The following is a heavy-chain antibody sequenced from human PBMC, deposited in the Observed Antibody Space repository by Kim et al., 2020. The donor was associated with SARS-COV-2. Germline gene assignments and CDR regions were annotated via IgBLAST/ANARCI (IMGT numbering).Heavy chain of an antibody. J-gene: IGHJ6*02. V-gene: IGHV3-23*01. CDR1: GFTFSTYD. Sequence: GGSLRLSCAASGFTFSTYDMNWVRQAPGKGLEWVSLISADGDRIYYADSVKGRFTISRDNSKNTLYLQLNSLRADDTAVYYCAKVGLYSSGWPGGNYWGQGTLVTVSSDVWGQGTTVTVSS. CDR2: ISADGDRI. D-gene: IGHD6-19*01. CDR3: AKVGLYSSGWPGGNYWGQGTLVTVSSDV.